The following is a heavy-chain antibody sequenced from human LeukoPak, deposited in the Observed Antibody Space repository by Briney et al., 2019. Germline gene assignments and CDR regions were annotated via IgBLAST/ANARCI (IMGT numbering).Heavy chain of an antibody. CDR3: ARDTGENGYYGLTGDY. Sequence: GGSLRLSCAASGFTFSSYAMHWVRQAPGKGLEWVAVISYDGSNKYYADSVEGRFTISRDNSKNTVFLHMNGLRPEDTAVYYCARDTGENGYYGLTGDYWGRGTLVTVSS. CDR1: GFTFSSYA. D-gene: IGHD1-14*01. J-gene: IGHJ4*02. CDR2: ISYDGSNK. V-gene: IGHV3-30-3*01.